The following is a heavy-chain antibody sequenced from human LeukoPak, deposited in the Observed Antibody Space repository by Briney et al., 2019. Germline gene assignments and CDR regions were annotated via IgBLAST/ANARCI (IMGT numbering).Heavy chain of an antibody. J-gene: IGHJ4*02. Sequence: PSETLSLTWAVYGGSFSGYYWSWIRQPPGKGLEWIGEINHSGSTNYNPSLKSRVTILVDTCKNQFSLKLSSVTAANTAVYYCARGNSVYDDANDYWGQGTLVTVSS. CDR3: ARGNSVYDDANDY. D-gene: IGHD5/OR15-5a*01. CDR1: GGSFSGYY. CDR2: INHSGST. V-gene: IGHV4-34*01.